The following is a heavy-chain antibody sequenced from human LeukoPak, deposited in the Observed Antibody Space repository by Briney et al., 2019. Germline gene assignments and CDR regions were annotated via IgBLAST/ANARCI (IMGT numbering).Heavy chain of an antibody. V-gene: IGHV3-23*01. CDR2: ISGNGGRT. J-gene: IGHJ4*02. CDR3: AKDFGRNLGGPGY. CDR1: GFTFSTYT. Sequence: GGSLRLSCAASGFTFSTYTMAWVRQAPGGGLEWVSGISGNGGRTYYADSVKGRFAISRDDSKSTLYLQMNSLRGEDTAVYYCAKDFGRNLGGPGYWGRGALVIVSS. D-gene: IGHD1-14*01.